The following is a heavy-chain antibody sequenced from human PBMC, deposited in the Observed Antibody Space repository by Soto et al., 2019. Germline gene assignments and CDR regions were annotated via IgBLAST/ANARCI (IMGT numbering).Heavy chain of an antibody. V-gene: IGHV3-23*01. CDR2: ISGSGGST. CDR1: GFTFSGYA. D-gene: IGHD3-10*01. Sequence: GGSLRLSCAASGFTFSGYAMSWVRQAPGKGLEWVSAISGSGGSTYYADSVKGRFTISRDNSKNTLYLQMNSLRAEDTAVYYCPKEIGGIVWFDAWGQGTLVNVS. J-gene: IGHJ5*02. CDR3: PKEIGGIVWFDA.